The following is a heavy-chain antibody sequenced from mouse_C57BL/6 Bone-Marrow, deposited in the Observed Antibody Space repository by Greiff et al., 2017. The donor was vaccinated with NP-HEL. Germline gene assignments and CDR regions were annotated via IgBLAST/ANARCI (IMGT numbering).Heavy chain of an antibody. CDR2: IDPTSGGT. CDR3: ARDSLDGNFYYFDY. Sequence: QVQLQQPGAELVKPGASVKLSCKASGYTFTSYWMHWVKQRPGRGLEWIGRIDPTSGGTKYNEKFQCKATLTVDKPSSTAYMQLSSLTSEDSAVYYCARDSLDGNFYYFDYWGQGTTLTVSS. CDR1: GYTFTSYW. V-gene: IGHV1-72*01. D-gene: IGHD2-1*01. J-gene: IGHJ2*01.